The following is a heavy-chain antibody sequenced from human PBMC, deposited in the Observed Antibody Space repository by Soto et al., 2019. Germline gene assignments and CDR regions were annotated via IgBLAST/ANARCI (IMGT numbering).Heavy chain of an antibody. D-gene: IGHD3-22*01. V-gene: IGHV3-23*01. CDR3: AKDPGLYDSSGYHDY. J-gene: IGHJ4*02. Sequence: GSLRLSCAPSGFTFSNYAMSWVRQAPGKGLEWVSAISGSGVSTYYADSVKGRFTISRDKSKNTLYLQMNSLRAEDTAVYYCAKDPGLYDSSGYHDYWGQGTLVTVSS. CDR2: ISGSGVST. CDR1: GFTFSNYA.